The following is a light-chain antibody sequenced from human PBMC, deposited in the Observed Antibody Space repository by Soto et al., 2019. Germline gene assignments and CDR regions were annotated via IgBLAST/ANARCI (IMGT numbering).Light chain of an antibody. CDR3: QQLNSYPYT. J-gene: IGKJ2*01. V-gene: IGKV1-9*01. CDR2: GAS. Sequence: DIQLTQSPSFLSASVGDRVTITCRASQGISSHLAWYQQKPGKAPKLLIYGASTLQGGVPSRFSCSGAGTEFTLTISSLQPEDSATYSSQQLNSYPYTFGQGTQVDIK. CDR1: QGISSH.